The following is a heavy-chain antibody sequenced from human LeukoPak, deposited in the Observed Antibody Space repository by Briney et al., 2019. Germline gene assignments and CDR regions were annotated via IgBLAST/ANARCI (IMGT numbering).Heavy chain of an antibody. V-gene: IGHV1-18*01. Sequence: ASVKVSCKASGYTFTSYGISWVRQAPGQGLEWMGWISAYNGNTNYAQKLQGRVTMTTDTSTSTAYMELRSLRSDDTAVYYCARDLCDFWSGLPAYWGQGTLVTVSS. J-gene: IGHJ4*02. CDR3: ARDLCDFWSGLPAY. CDR1: GYTFTSYG. D-gene: IGHD3-3*01. CDR2: ISAYNGNT.